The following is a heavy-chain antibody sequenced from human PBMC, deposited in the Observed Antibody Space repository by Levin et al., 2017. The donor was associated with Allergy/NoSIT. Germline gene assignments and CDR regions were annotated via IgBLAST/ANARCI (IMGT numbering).Heavy chain of an antibody. J-gene: IGHJ4*02. CDR1: GFTFGDYA. CDR2: ITSKRYGGTP. V-gene: IGHV3-49*03. Sequence: GGSLRLSCTTSGFTFGDYAINWFRQAPGKGLEWVGYITSKRYGGTPEYAASVKGRFTISRDDSKSIAYLQMNSLKTEDTAIYYCGRDGYNSAVDYWGQGTLVPVSS. D-gene: IGHD5-12*01. CDR3: GRDGYNSAVDY.